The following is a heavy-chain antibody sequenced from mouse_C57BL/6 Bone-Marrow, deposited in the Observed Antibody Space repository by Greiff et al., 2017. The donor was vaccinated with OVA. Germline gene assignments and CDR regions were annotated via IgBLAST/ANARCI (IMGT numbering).Heavy chain of an antibody. Sequence: QVQLQQSGAELVRPGTSVKMSCKASGYTFTNYWIGWAKQRPGHGLEWIGDIYPGGGYTNYNEKFKGKATLTADKSSSTAYMQFSSLTSEDSAIYYGAREKLITTLVATRKYAMDYWGQGTSVTVSS. CDR2: IYPGGGYT. CDR1: GYTFTNYW. J-gene: IGHJ4*01. D-gene: IGHD1-1*01. V-gene: IGHV1-63*01. CDR3: AREKLITTLVATRKYAMDY.